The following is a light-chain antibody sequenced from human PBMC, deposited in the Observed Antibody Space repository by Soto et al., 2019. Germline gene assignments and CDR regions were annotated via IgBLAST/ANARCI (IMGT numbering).Light chain of an antibody. CDR3: CSYAGSSTWV. CDR1: SSDVGSYNF. V-gene: IGLV2-23*01. CDR2: EGS. J-gene: IGLJ1*01. Sequence: QSALTQPASVSGSPGQSITISCTGTSSDVGSYNFVSWYQQHPGKAPKVMIYEGSKRPSGVSNRFSGSKSGNTASLTISGLQAEDEADYYCCSYAGSSTWVFGTG.